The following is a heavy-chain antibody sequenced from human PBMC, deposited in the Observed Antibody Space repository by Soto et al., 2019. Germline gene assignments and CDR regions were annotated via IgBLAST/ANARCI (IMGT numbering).Heavy chain of an antibody. Sequence: EVQLVESGGGLVQPGGSLRLSCAASGFTFSNYWMSYVRQAPGKGLEWVAIINQDGSEKYYVDSMQGRFTISRDNAKNSLYLQMNSLRVEDTAVYYCARSFRHYDSSAHDYWGQGTLVTVSS. CDR3: ARSFRHYDSSAHDY. CDR2: INQDGSEK. J-gene: IGHJ4*02. D-gene: IGHD3-22*01. CDR1: GFTFSNYW. V-gene: IGHV3-7*04.